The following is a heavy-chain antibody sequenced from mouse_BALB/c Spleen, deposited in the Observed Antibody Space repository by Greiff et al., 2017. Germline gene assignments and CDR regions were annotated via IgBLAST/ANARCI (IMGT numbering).Heavy chain of an antibody. Sequence: DVKLQESGPDLVKPSQSLSLTCTVTGYSITSGYSWHWIRQFPGNKLEWMGYIHYSGSTNYNPSLKSRISITRDTSKNQFFLQLNSVTTEDTATYYCARWHYGSSLYYYAMDYWGQGTSVTVSS. V-gene: IGHV3-1*02. CDR1: GYSITSGYS. D-gene: IGHD1-1*01. CDR2: IHYSGST. CDR3: ARWHYGSSLYYYAMDY. J-gene: IGHJ4*01.